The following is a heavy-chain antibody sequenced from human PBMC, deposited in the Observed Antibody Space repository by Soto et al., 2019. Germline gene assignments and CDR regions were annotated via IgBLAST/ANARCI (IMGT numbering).Heavy chain of an antibody. CDR3: ARVGETGTTIGGLNWFDP. Sequence: SETLSLTCAVSGYSISSGYYWGWIRQPPGKGLEWIGSIDHSGSTYYNPSLKSRVTISVDTAKNQFSLKLSSVTGADTAVYYCARVGETGTTIGGLNWFDPWGQGTLVTVSS. CDR1: GYSISSGYY. D-gene: IGHD1-7*01. J-gene: IGHJ5*02. CDR2: IDHSGST. V-gene: IGHV4-38-2*01.